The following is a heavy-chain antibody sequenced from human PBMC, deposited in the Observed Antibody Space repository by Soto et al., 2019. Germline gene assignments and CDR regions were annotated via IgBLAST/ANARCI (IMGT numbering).Heavy chain of an antibody. D-gene: IGHD3-3*01. CDR1: GFTFSSYS. CDR2: ISSSSSYI. Sequence: GGSLRLSCAASGFTFSSYSMNWVRQAPGKGLEWVSSISSSSSYIYYADSVKGRFTISRDNAKNSLYLQMNSLRAEDTAVYYCARDSGITIFGVVIIENWFDPWGQGTLVTVSS. CDR3: ARDSGITIFGVVIIENWFDP. V-gene: IGHV3-21*01. J-gene: IGHJ5*02.